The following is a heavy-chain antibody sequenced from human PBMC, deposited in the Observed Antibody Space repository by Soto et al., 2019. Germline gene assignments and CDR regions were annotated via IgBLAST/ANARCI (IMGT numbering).Heavy chain of an antibody. CDR3: ARDGGRAYDLDY. D-gene: IGHD3-3*01. CDR2: IWYDGSNK. Sequence: QVQLVESGGGVVQPGRSLRLSCTASGFTFNDHAMHWVRQAPGKGLEWVAYIWYDGSNKYYADSVKGRFTVYRDNSKKTVVLQMNSLRAEDTAVYFCARDGGRAYDLDYWGQGTLVTVSS. J-gene: IGHJ4*02. CDR1: GFTFNDHA. V-gene: IGHV3-33*01.